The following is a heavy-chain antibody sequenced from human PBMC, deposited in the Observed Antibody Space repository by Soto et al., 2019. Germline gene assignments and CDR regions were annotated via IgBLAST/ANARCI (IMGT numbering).Heavy chain of an antibody. Sequence: ASVKVSCKASGYTFTNYGISWVRQAPGQGLEWMGWINTYNTNYAQNFQGRVTVTTDTSTSTAYMELRSLRSDDTAVYYCVRDYKQDWWLSTGYWG. CDR2: INTYNT. D-gene: IGHD2-8*02. J-gene: IGHJ4*01. CDR3: VRDYKQDWWLSTGY. V-gene: IGHV1-18*04. CDR1: GYTFTNYG.